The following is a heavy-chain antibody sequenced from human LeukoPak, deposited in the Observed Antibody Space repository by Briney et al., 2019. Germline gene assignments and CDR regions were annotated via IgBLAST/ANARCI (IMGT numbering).Heavy chain of an antibody. J-gene: IGHJ4*02. D-gene: IGHD2-8*01. CDR1: GFTFSNYG. Sequence: GGSLRLSCAASGFTFSNYGMHWVRQAPGKGLEWVAFIWYDGSNRYYADSVKGRFTISRDNSENTLFLQMSSLRTEDTAVYYCAKDPQGFCTRATCRYLDSWGQGTLVTVSS. CDR3: AKDPQGFCTRATCRYLDS. V-gene: IGHV3-30*02. CDR2: IWYDGSNR.